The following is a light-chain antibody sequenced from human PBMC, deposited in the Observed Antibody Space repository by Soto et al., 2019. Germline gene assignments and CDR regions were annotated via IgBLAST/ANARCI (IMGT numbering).Light chain of an antibody. CDR1: ESISGW. J-gene: IGKJ1*01. CDR2: DAS. CDR3: QQYFTSAWT. V-gene: IGKV1-5*01. Sequence: DIQMTQSPPTLSASVGDRVTITCRASESISGWLAWYQQKPGKAPKVLIHDASNLQSGVPSRFSGSGSGTEFTLTVSSLQPDDVATYYCQQYFTSAWTFGQGTKVDIK.